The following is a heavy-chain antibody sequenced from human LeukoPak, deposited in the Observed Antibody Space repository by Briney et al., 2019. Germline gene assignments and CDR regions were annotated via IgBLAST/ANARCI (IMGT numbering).Heavy chain of an antibody. CDR1: GFIVSSNY. CDR3: AKLTTYYYDSSGYSDY. D-gene: IGHD3-22*01. CDR2: IYRGDDT. J-gene: IGHJ4*02. Sequence: GGSLRLSCAASGFIVSSNYMSWARQAPGKGLEWVSVIYRGDDTYYADSVKGRFTISRDNSKNTLYLQMNSLRAEDTAVYYCAKLTTYYYDSSGYSDYWGQGTLSPSPQ. V-gene: IGHV3-53*01.